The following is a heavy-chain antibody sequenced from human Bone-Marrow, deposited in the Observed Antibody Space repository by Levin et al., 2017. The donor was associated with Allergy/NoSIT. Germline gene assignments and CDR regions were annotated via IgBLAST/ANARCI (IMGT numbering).Heavy chain of an antibody. CDR1: GLTFSNAW. Sequence: TGGSLRLSCAASGLTFSNAWMSWVRQAPGKGPEWVGRIKSKTDGGTTEYAAPVEDRFTISRDDSKTTLYLQMNSLKTEDTAVYYCTTDRSLGGFDIWGQGTMVIVSS. CDR2: IKSKTDGGTT. CDR3: TTDRSLGGFDI. D-gene: IGHD2-15*01. J-gene: IGHJ3*02. V-gene: IGHV3-15*01.